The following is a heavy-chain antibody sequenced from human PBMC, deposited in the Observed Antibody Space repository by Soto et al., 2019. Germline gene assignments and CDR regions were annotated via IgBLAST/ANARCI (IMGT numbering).Heavy chain of an antibody. V-gene: IGHV3-33*01. CDR3: AREDDFAGNGLYY. CDR1: GFTFSRYG. CDR2: IVRDGGQK. D-gene: IGHD2-21*02. Sequence: QVHLVESGGGVVQPGRPLRLSCAASGFTFSRYGMHWVRQAPGKGLEWVGVIVRDGGQKQYADSVRGRFTISRDNSKHTQFLEMQGLTVEDTAVYYCAREDDFAGNGLYYWGQGTRVTVSS. J-gene: IGHJ4*02.